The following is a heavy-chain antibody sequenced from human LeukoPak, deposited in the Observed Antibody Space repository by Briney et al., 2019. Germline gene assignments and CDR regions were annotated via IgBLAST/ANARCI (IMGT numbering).Heavy chain of an antibody. J-gene: IGHJ4*02. CDR3: AKGSYYDSSGSFYFDY. CDR2: IKHDGNWK. Sequence: GGSLRLSCAASGSTFGNYYMSWVRQAPGKGLEWVANIKHDGNWKFYADSVKGRFTVSRDNAEKLVYLHMSSLRAEDTAMYYCAKGSYYDSSGSFYFDYWGQGTLVTVSS. CDR1: GSTFGNYY. V-gene: IGHV3-7*03. D-gene: IGHD3-22*01.